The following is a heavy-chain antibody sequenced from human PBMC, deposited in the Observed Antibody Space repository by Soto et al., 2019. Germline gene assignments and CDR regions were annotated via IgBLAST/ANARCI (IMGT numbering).Heavy chain of an antibody. D-gene: IGHD3-10*01. Sequence: SETLSLTCAVYGGSFSGYYWSWIRQPPGKGLEWIGEINHSGSTNYNPSLKSRVTISVDTSKNQFSLKLSSVTAADTAVYYCARGYGSGSYNHYYYYYGMDVWGQGTTVTVS. CDR2: INHSGST. CDR3: ARGYGSGSYNHYYYYYGMDV. CDR1: GGSFSGYY. J-gene: IGHJ6*02. V-gene: IGHV4-34*01.